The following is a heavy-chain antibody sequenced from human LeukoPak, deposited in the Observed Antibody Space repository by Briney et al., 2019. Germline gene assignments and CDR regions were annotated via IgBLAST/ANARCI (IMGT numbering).Heavy chain of an antibody. CDR2: IRYDGSNK. D-gene: IGHD2-2*01. CDR1: GFTFSSYG. V-gene: IGHV3-30*02. J-gene: IGHJ4*02. CDR3: AKSKIEYQLLPDY. Sequence: GGSLRLSCAASGFTFSSYGMHWVRQAPGKGLEWLAFIRYDGSNKYYADSVKGRFTISRDNSKNTLYLQMNSLRAEDTAVYYCAKSKIEYQLLPDYWGQGTLVTVSS.